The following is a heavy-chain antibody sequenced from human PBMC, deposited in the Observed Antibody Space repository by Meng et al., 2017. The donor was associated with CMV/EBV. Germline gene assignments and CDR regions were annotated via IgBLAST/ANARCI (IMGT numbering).Heavy chain of an antibody. CDR1: GGSVSSGSYY. Sequence: GSLRLSCTVSGGSVSSGSYYWSWIRQPPGKGLEWIGYIYYSGSTNYNPSLKSRVTISVDTSKNQFSLKLSSVTAADTAVYYCARASGSSISFDYWGQGTLVTVSS. CDR3: ARASGSSISFDY. CDR2: IYYSGST. V-gene: IGHV4-61*01. J-gene: IGHJ4*02. D-gene: IGHD1-26*01.